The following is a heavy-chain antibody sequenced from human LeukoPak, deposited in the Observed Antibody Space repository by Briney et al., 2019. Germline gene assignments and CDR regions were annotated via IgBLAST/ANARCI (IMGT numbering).Heavy chain of an antibody. V-gene: IGHV4-39*01. CDR1: GGSISSSSYY. Sequence: SQTLSLTCTVSGGSISSSSYYWGWIRQPPGKGLEWIGSIYYSGSTYYNPSLKSRVTISVDTSKNQFSLKLSSVTAADTAVYYCARLPYYDFWSGYYTDRYYYYYMDVWGKGTTVTVSS. CDR2: IYYSGST. CDR3: ARLPYYDFWSGYYTDRYYYYYMDV. D-gene: IGHD3-3*01. J-gene: IGHJ6*03.